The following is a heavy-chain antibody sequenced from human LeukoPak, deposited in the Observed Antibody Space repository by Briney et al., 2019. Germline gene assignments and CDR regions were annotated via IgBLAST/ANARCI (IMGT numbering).Heavy chain of an antibody. CDR2: IRNKAYGGTI. D-gene: IGHD5-18*01. CDR1: GFTFGDYA. J-gene: IGHJ4*02. V-gene: IGHV3-49*03. Sequence: GGSLRLSCTASGFTFGDYAMSWFRQAPGKGLEWVGFIRNKAYGGTIEYAASVEGRFSISRDDSKSIAYLQMNSLKTEDTAVYYCSRILGRAWLRGFDYWGQGTLVTVSS. CDR3: SRILGRAWLRGFDY.